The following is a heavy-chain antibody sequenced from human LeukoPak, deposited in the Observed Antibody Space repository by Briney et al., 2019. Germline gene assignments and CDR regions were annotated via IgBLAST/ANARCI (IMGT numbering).Heavy chain of an antibody. J-gene: IGHJ4*02. CDR1: GFTFSNYG. Sequence: QTGGSLRLSCAASGFTFSNYGMHWVRKAPGKGLEWVAVISYDGSNKYYADSVKGGFAISRDNSKNTLYLQMNSLRAEDTAVYYCAKACGYCTTTSCSHEEFDYWGQGTLVTVSS. CDR3: AKACGYCTTTSCSHEEFDY. D-gene: IGHD2-2*01. V-gene: IGHV3-30*18. CDR2: ISYDGSNK.